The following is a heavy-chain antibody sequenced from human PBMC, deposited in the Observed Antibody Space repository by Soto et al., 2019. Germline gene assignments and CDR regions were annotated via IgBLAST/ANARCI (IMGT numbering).Heavy chain of an antibody. CDR3: ARDPFVEDSSSWYSDAFDI. J-gene: IGHJ3*02. D-gene: IGHD6-13*01. CDR2: ISSSSSYT. Sequence: PGGSLRLSCAASGFTFSDYYMSWIRQAPGKGLEWVSYISSSSSYTNYADSVKGRFTISRDNAKNSLYLQMNSLRAEDTAVYYCARDPFVEDSSSWYSDAFDIWGQGTMVTVSS. CDR1: GFTFSDYY. V-gene: IGHV3-11*05.